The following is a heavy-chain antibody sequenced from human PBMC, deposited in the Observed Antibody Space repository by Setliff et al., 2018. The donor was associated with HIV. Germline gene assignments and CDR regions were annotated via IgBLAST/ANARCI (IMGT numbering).Heavy chain of an antibody. CDR2: ISGSGIGS. J-gene: IGHJ3*01. CDR1: GFTFSRYA. Sequence: GGSLRLSCAASGFTFSRYAMTWVRQAPGKGLEWVSVISGSGIGSYYPDSVKGRFTISRDNAKKSVFLHMNSLRGEDTAVYYCVREGEYFDTIGHYLVRRFFDLWGQGTMVTVSS. V-gene: IGHV3-23*01. D-gene: IGHD3-9*01. CDR3: VREGEYFDTIGHYLVRRFFDL.